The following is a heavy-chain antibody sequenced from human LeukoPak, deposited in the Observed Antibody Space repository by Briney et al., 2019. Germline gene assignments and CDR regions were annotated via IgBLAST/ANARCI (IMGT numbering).Heavy chain of an antibody. CDR3: ARRQASSSRDY. D-gene: IGHD6-6*01. Sequence: GGSLRLSCAASGFTFSNYWMSWVRQAPGKGLEWVGNIKQDRSDKYYVDSVMGRFTISRDNAKISLYLQMNSLRAEDTAVYYCARRQASSSRDYWGQGTLVSVSS. J-gene: IGHJ4*02. CDR1: GFTFSNYW. CDR2: IKQDRSDK. V-gene: IGHV3-7*01.